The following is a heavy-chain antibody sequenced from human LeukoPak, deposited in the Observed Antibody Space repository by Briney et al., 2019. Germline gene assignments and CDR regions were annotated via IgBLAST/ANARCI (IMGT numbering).Heavy chain of an antibody. J-gene: IGHJ4*02. CDR2: IYYSGST. CDR3: ARAGPYCSGGSCRFDF. CDR1: GGSISSSGYY. D-gene: IGHD2-15*01. V-gene: IGHV4-31*03. Sequence: PSETLSLTCTVSGGSISSSGYYWSWIRQHPGKGLEWIGYIYYSGSTYYNPSLKSRITISVDTSKNQFTLKLSSVTAADTAVYYCARAGPYCSGGSCRFDFRGQGTLVTVSS.